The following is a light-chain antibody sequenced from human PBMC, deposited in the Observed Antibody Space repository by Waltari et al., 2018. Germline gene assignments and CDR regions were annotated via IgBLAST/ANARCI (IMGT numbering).Light chain of an antibody. Sequence: ELVLTQSPATLYLSPGERATLSCRASQSVGNCLAWYRQKPGQPPRLVIYDVSHRATGTPARFSGSGSGTDFTLTISTLQPEDFAFYFCQQRGNWAPLTFGGGTEVVIK. V-gene: IGKV3-11*01. CDR1: QSVGNC. CDR3: QQRGNWAPLT. CDR2: DVS. J-gene: IGKJ4*01.